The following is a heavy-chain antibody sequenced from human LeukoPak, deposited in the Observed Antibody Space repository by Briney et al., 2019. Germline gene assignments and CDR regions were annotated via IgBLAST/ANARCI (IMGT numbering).Heavy chain of an antibody. V-gene: IGHV3-30*18. J-gene: IGHJ4*02. CDR2: ISYDGSNK. CDR3: AKGGHHFDY. Sequence: GGSLRLSCAASGFIFSSYGMHWVRQAPGKGLEWVAVISYDGSNKYYADSVKGRFTISRDNSKNTLYLQMNSLRAEDTAVYYCAKGGHHFDYWGQGTLVTVSS. CDR1: GFIFSSYG.